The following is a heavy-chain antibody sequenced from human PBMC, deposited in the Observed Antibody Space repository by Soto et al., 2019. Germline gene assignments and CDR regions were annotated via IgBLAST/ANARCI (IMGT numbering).Heavy chain of an antibody. CDR1: GFTVSSNY. D-gene: IGHD6-19*01. J-gene: IGHJ4*02. CDR2: IYSGGST. V-gene: IGHV3-66*01. Sequence: GALRLSCAASGFTVSSNYMSWVRQAPGKGLEWVSVIYSGGSTYYADSVKGRFTISRDNSKNTLYLQMNSLRAEDTAVYYCARISSGWYYYFDYWGQGTLVTVSS. CDR3: ARISSGWYYYFDY.